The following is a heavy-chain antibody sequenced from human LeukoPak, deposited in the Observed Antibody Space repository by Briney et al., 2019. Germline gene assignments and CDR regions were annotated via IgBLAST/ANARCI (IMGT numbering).Heavy chain of an antibody. D-gene: IGHD5-24*01. CDR1: GGSFSGYY. J-gene: IGHJ4*02. CDR2: INHSGST. Sequence: SETLSLTCAVYGGSFSGYYWSWIRQPPGKGLEWIGEINHSGSTNYNPSLKSRVTISVDTPKNQFSLKLSSVTAADTAVYYCARVIYGYWVDYWGQGTLVTVSS. V-gene: IGHV4-34*01. CDR3: ARVIYGYWVDY.